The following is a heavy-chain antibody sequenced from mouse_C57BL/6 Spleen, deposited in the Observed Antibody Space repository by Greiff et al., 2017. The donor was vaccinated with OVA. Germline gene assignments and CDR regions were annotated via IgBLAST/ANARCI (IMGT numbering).Heavy chain of an antibody. CDR2: IYPGNSDT. D-gene: IGHD2-3*01. J-gene: IGHJ2*01. Sequence: EVQVVESGTVLARPGASVKMSCKTSGYKFTSYWMHWVKQRPGQGLEWIGAIYPGNSDTSYNQKFKGKANLTAVTSASTAYMGLSSLTNEDSAVYCVTRNDGYSDYWGQGTTLTVSS. CDR3: TRNDGYSDY. CDR1: GYKFTSYW. V-gene: IGHV1-5*01.